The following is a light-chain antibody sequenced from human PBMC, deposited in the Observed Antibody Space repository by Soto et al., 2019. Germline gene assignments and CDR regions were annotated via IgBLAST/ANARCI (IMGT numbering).Light chain of an antibody. Sequence: EIVMTQSPATLSVSPGERVTLSCRASQSISRSLAWYQQKPGQAPRLLISDASTRATGIPARFSGSGSGTDFTLTISSLEPEDFAVYYCQQRSNWLTFGQGTRLEI. CDR3: QQRSNWLT. CDR2: DAS. V-gene: IGKV3-11*01. CDR1: QSISRS. J-gene: IGKJ5*01.